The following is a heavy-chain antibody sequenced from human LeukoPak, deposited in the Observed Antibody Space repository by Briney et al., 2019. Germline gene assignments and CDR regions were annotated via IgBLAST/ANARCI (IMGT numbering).Heavy chain of an antibody. Sequence: PSETLSLTCTVSGGSISSYYWSWIRQPPGKGLEWIGYIYYSGSTNYNPSLKSRVTISVDTSKNQFSLSLTSVTGADAAVYYCAREYCTSSRCYKEGFDYWGQGTLVIVSP. CDR2: IYYSGST. CDR1: GGSISSYY. D-gene: IGHD2-2*02. J-gene: IGHJ4*02. V-gene: IGHV4-59*12. CDR3: AREYCTSSRCYKEGFDY.